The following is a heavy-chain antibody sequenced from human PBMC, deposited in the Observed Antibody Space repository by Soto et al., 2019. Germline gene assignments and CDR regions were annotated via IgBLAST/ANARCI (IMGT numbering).Heavy chain of an antibody. V-gene: IGHV3-43*01. CDR2: VNRNGDDI. J-gene: IGHJ4*02. CDR1: GFTFDDYT. D-gene: IGHD3-9*01. CDR3: VKDIDWYFDS. Sequence: EVQLVESGGGVVQPGGSLRLSCTASGFTFDDYTRHWVRQGPGKGLEWVSFVNRNGDDINYADSVKGRFTISRDNSKNSLYLQMNSLTTEDTALYYCVKDIDWYFDSWGQGTLVTVSS.